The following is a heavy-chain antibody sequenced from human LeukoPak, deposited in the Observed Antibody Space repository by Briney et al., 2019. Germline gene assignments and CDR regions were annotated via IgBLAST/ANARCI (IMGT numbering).Heavy chain of an antibody. V-gene: IGHV1-69*05. D-gene: IGHD5-24*01. CDR2: IIPIFGTA. CDR3: ARSSIEMATINAY. J-gene: IGHJ4*02. Sequence: SVKVSCKASGGTFSSYAISWVRQAPGQGLEWMGGIIPIFGTADYAQKFQGRVTITTDESTSTAYMELSSLRSEDTAVYYCARSSIEMATINAYWGQGTLVTVSS. CDR1: GGTFSSYA.